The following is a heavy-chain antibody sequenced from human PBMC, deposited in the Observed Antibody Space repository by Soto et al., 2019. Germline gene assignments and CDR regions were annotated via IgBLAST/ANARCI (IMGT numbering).Heavy chain of an antibody. CDR1: GFSFSTYS. CDR2: IRSSDRTI. J-gene: IGHJ4*02. V-gene: IGHV3-48*01. CDR3: ARDSAFSFDY. Sequence: HPGGSLRLSCSVSGFSFSTYSMNWVRQAPGKGLEWVSYIRSSDRTIYYADSVKGRFTISSDNAENSLYLQMNSLRAEDTAVYYCARDSAFSFDYWGQGALVTVSS.